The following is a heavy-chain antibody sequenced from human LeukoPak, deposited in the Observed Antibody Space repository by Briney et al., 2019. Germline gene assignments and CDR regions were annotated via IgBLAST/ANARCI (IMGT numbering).Heavy chain of an antibody. Sequence: GASVKVSRKASGYTLTGYYMYWVRQAPGQGLEWTGWINPNSGGTNYAQKFQGRVTMTRDTYISTAYMELSRLRSDDTAVYYCARVAHYDILAGYYSYGMDVWGQGATVTVSS. CDR1: GYTLTGYY. CDR2: INPNSGGT. V-gene: IGHV1-2*02. CDR3: ARVAHYDILAGYYSYGMDV. D-gene: IGHD3-9*01. J-gene: IGHJ6*02.